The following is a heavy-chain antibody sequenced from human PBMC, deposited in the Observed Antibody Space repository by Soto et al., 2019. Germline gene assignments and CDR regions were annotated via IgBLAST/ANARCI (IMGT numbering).Heavy chain of an antibody. J-gene: IGHJ4*02. CDR3: ARVGFDSGYYFDPSPEDY. V-gene: IGHV3-74*01. CDR1: GFTFSSYW. CDR2: INSDGSYT. Sequence: EVQLVESGGGLVQPGGSLRLTCAASGFTFSSYWMHWVRQAPGKGPVWVSRINSDGSYTTYADSVKGRFTISRDNAKNTLYLQMNSLGAEDTAVYYCARVGFDSGYYFDPSPEDYWGQGTLVTVSS. D-gene: IGHD3-22*01.